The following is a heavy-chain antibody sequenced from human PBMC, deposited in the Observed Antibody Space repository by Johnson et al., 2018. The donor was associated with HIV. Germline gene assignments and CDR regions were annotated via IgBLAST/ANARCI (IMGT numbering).Heavy chain of an antibody. CDR3: ATLQGLTMIVDAFDI. J-gene: IGHJ3*02. D-gene: IGHD3-22*01. Sequence: EVQLVESGGGLVQPGGSLRISCATSGFTFSNYAMSWVRQAPGKGLEWVSGISGSGGSTYYADSVKGRFTISRDNSKNTLYLQMNSLRAKDTAVYYCATLQGLTMIVDAFDIWGQGTMVTVSS. V-gene: IGHV3-23*04. CDR2: ISGSGGST. CDR1: GFTFSNYA.